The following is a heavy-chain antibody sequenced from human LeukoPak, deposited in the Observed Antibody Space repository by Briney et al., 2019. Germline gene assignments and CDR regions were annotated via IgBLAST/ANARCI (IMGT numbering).Heavy chain of an antibody. V-gene: IGHV4-39*07. CDR3: ATSGGDWFDP. J-gene: IGHJ5*02. D-gene: IGHD3-16*01. Sequence: PSETLSLTCTVSGDSISSSPYYWGWIRQLPGRGLEWIGNIYNSGGTYYNPSLKSRVTILVDTSKNQFSLKLNSVTAADTAFYYCATSGGDWFDPWAREPWSPSPQ. CDR1: GDSISSSPYY. CDR2: IYNSGGT.